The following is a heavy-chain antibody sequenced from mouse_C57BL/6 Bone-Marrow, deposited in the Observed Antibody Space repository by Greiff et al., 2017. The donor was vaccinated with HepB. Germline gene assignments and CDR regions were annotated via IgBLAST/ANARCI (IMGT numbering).Heavy chain of an antibody. J-gene: IGHJ2*01. CDR2: IRSKSNNYAT. CDR3: VRHGLLRGFDY. V-gene: IGHV10-1*01. D-gene: IGHD1-1*01. Sequence: EVMLVESGGGLVQPKGSLKLSCAASGFSFNTYAMNWVRQAPGKGLEWVARIRSKSNNYATYYADSVKDRFTISRDDSESMLYLQMNNLKTEDTAMYYCVRHGLLRGFDYWGQGTTLTVSS. CDR1: GFSFNTYA.